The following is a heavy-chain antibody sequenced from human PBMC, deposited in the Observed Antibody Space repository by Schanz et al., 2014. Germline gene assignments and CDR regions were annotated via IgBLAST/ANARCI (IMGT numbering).Heavy chain of an antibody. V-gene: IGHV3-21*04. Sequence: EVQLVESGGTLVRPGGSLRLSCAASGFTFSSYAMSWVRQAPGKGLEWISFINTGSNYINYADSVKGRFTISRDNTKNSLFLQLNSLRADDTAVYYCARNRGSGGQNWYFDLWGRGTLVTVSS. CDR1: GFTFSSYA. CDR2: INTGSNYI. J-gene: IGHJ2*01. D-gene: IGHD1-26*01. CDR3: ARNRGSGGQNWYFDL.